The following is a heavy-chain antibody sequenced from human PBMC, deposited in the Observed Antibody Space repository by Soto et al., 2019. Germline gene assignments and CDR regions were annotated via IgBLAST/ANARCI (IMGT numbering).Heavy chain of an antibody. Sequence: SETLSLTCTVPGGSISSSSYYWGWIRQPPGKGLEWIGSIYYSGSTHYNPSLKSRVTISVDTSKNQFSLKLSSVTAADTAVYYCARYYPFYIVVVPAAMGGKALGFDHWGQGTLVTVSS. CDR2: IYYSGST. V-gene: IGHV4-39*01. J-gene: IGHJ5*02. D-gene: IGHD2-2*01. CDR1: GGSISSSSYY. CDR3: ARYYPFYIVVVPAAMGGKALGFDH.